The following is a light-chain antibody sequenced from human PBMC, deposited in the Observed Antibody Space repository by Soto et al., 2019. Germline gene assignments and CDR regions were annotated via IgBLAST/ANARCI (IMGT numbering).Light chain of an antibody. CDR2: DVT. CDR3: TSYAGSESYV. J-gene: IGLJ1*01. CDR1: SSDVGGYNY. V-gene: IGLV2-8*01. Sequence: QSALTQPPSASGSPGQSVAISCTGTSSDVGGYNYVSWYQQHPGKAPKLMIYDVTKRPSGVPDRFSGSKSGNTASLTVSGLQAEDEADYDCTSYAGSESYVFGSGTKVTV.